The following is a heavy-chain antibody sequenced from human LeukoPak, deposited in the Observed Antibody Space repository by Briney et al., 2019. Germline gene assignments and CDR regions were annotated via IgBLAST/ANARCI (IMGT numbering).Heavy chain of an antibody. D-gene: IGHD2-2*01. CDR3: ASKYCSSTSCLDY. Sequence: PGGSLRLSCAASGLIFSDYDMNWVRQAPGKRLEWGSYISSSSRTIYYADSVKGRFTISRDNAKNSLYLQMNSLRDEGTAMYYCASKYCSSTSCLDYWGQGALVTVSS. J-gene: IGHJ4*02. CDR2: ISSSSRTI. V-gene: IGHV3-48*02. CDR1: GLIFSDYD.